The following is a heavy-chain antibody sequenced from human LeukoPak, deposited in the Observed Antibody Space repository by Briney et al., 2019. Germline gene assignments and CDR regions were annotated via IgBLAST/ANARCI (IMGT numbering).Heavy chain of an antibody. CDR3: ARTYSSGWYDDY. V-gene: IGHV3-48*03. Sequence: GGSLRLSCAASGFTFSSYEMNWVRQAPGKGLEWVSYISSSGNTIYNADSVKGRFTISRDNAKKSLYLQMNSLRAEDTGVYYCARTYSSGWYDDYWGQGTLVTVSS. CDR2: ISSSGNTI. J-gene: IGHJ4*02. D-gene: IGHD6-19*01. CDR1: GFTFSSYE.